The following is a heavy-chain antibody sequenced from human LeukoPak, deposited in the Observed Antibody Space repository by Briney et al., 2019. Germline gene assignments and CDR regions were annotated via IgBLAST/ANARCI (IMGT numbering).Heavy chain of an antibody. Sequence: GGFLRLSCAASGFTFSNYAMSWVRQAPGKGLEWVSAISGRDGSTYYADSVRGRFTIARDNSKDTLYLQMIGLRAEDTAVYYCVKEGEVSSGWQFDYWGRGTLVTVSS. CDR2: ISGRDGST. CDR3: VKEGEVSSGWQFDY. CDR1: GFTFSNYA. V-gene: IGHV3-23*01. J-gene: IGHJ4*02. D-gene: IGHD6-19*01.